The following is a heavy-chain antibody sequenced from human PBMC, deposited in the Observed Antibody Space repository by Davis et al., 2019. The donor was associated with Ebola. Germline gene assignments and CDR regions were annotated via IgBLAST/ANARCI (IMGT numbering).Heavy chain of an antibody. J-gene: IGHJ3*02. CDR2: VNPIGGVT. Sequence: AASVKVSCKASGYTFTNYYMHWVRQAPGQGLEWMGVVNPIGGVTTFAQKFQDRVTMTRDTSTSTVYMEMSSLRSEDTALYYCTTPGGQDSGYDVFDIWGQGTMVTVSS. V-gene: IGHV1-46*03. CDR1: GYTFTNYY. D-gene: IGHD5-12*01. CDR3: TTPGGQDSGYDVFDI.